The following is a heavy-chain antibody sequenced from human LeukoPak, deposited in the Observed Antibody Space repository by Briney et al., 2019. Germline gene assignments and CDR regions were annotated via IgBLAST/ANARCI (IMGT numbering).Heavy chain of an antibody. CDR1: GDSVSTNSSG. D-gene: IGHD3-22*01. Sequence: SQTLSLTCAISGDSVSTNSSGWNWIRQSPSGGLEWLGRTYYRSKWYNDYAVSVKSRITINPETSKNQFSLQLNSVTPEDTAVYYCARFSSGYADSWGQGTLVTVSS. CDR3: ARFSSGYADS. V-gene: IGHV6-1*01. J-gene: IGHJ4*02. CDR2: TYYRSKWYN.